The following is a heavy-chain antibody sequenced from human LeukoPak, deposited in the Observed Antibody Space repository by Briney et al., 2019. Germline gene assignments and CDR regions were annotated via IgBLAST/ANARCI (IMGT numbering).Heavy chain of an antibody. V-gene: IGHV4-4*07. CDR3: ARGAYCGSASCYVTD. CDR2: IYPSGST. Sequence: PSETLSLTCTLSGGSLSDYFGTWIRPPAGRGREWIGRIYPSGSTNYNPSLRSRVTILVDKSKNQFSLKLNSVTAADTAVLYCARGAYCGSASCYVTDWGQGTLVTVSS. J-gene: IGHJ4*02. D-gene: IGHD2-2*01. CDR1: GGSLSDYF.